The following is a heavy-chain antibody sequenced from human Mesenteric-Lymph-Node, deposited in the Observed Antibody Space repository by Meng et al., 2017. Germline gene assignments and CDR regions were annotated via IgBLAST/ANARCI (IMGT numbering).Heavy chain of an antibody. D-gene: IGHD5-12*01. CDR3: ARPNQLTQDIVATHTTLWYYYYGMDV. CDR1: GYTFTSYA. Sequence: ASVKVSCKASGYTFTSYAMNWVRQAPRQGLEWMGWINTNTGNPTYAQGFTGRFVVSLDTSVSTAYLQISSLKAEDTAVYYCARPNQLTQDIVATHTTLWYYYYGMDVWGQGTTVTVSS. J-gene: IGHJ6*02. V-gene: IGHV7-4-1*02. CDR2: INTNTGNP.